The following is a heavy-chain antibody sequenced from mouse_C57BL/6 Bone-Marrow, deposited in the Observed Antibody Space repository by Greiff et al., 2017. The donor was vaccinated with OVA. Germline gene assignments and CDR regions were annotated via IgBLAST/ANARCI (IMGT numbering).Heavy chain of an antibody. V-gene: IGHV1-15*01. J-gene: IGHJ3*01. CDR3: TRRREAY. CDR2: IDPETGGT. CDR1: GYTFTDYE. Sequence: QVQLQQSGAELVRPGASVTLSCKASGYTFTDYEMHWVKQTPVHGLEWIGAIDPETGGTAYNQKFKGKAILTADKSSCTAYMELRSLTSEDSAVYYCTRRREAYWGQGTLVTVSA.